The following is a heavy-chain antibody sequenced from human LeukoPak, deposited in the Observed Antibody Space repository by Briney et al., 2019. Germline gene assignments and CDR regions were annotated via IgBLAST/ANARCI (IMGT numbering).Heavy chain of an antibody. CDR1: GFTFSSYS. CDR2: ISSSSSTI. CDR3: AKDETRRGGAVGY. V-gene: IGHV3-48*01. J-gene: IGHJ4*02. Sequence: GGALRLSCAASGFTFSSYSMNWVRQAPGKGLEWVSYISSSSSTIYYADSVKGRFTISRDNSKNTLYLQMNSLRAEDTAVYYCAKDETRRGGAVGYWGQGTLVTVSS. D-gene: IGHD1-26*01.